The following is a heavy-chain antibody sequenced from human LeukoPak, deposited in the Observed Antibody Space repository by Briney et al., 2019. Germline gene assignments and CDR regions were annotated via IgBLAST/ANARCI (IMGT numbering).Heavy chain of an antibody. V-gene: IGHV3-43*02. CDR3: AKDRGGFFGSGTSYYFYGMDV. Sequence: GSLRLSCATSGSTFGHYAMHWVRQAPGKGLEWVSVISGDGDGTHYIDSVKGRFSISRDQSRNSLHLQMDTLRAEDTAVYYCAKDRGGFFGSGTSYYFYGMDVWGQGTTVTVSS. J-gene: IGHJ6*02. CDR2: ISGDGDGT. D-gene: IGHD3-10*01. CDR1: GSTFGHYA.